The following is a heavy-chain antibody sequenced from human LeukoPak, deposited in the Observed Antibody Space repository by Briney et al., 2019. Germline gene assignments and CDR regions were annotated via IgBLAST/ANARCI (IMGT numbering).Heavy chain of an antibody. Sequence: PGGSLRLSCAASGFTFSSYGMSWVRQAPGKGLEWVSAISGSGGSTYYADSVKGRFTISRDNSKNTLYLQMHSLRAEDTAIYYCAKERQGGNSYGDEAFYFDYWGQGTLVTVSS. D-gene: IGHD4-23*01. V-gene: IGHV3-23*01. CDR2: ISGSGGST. J-gene: IGHJ4*02. CDR3: AKERQGGNSYGDEAFYFDY. CDR1: GFTFSSYG.